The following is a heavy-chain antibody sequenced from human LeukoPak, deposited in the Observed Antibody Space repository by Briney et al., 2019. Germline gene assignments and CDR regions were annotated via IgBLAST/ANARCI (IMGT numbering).Heavy chain of an antibody. V-gene: IGHV3-48*01. Sequence: GGSLRLSCAASGFTFSSYSMNWVRQAPGKGLEWVSYISSSSSTIYYADSVKGRFTISRDNAKNSLYLQMNSLRAEDTAVYYCARVWGGERSYNWFDPWGQGTLVTVSS. CDR1: GFTFSSYS. J-gene: IGHJ5*02. CDR3: ARVWGGERSYNWFDP. D-gene: IGHD3-3*01. CDR2: ISSSSSTI.